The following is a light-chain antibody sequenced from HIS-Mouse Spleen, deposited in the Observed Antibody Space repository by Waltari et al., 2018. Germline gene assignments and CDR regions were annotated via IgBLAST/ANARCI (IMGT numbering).Light chain of an antibody. CDR3: SSYTSSSTWV. CDR1: SSDVGGYNY. J-gene: IGLJ3*02. V-gene: IGLV2-14*01. CDR2: EVS. Sequence: QSALTQPAPVSGSPGQSIPISCTGPSSDVGGYNYVSWYQQHPGKAPKLMIYEVSNRPSGVSNRFSVAKSGNTASLTISGLQAEDEADYYCSSYTSSSTWVFGGGTKLTVL.